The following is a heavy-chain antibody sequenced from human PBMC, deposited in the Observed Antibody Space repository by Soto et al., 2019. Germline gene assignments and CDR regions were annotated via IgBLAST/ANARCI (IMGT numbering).Heavy chain of an antibody. CDR2: IYYSGST. D-gene: IGHD3-22*01. CDR1: GGSISSGDYY. CDR3: ARVDYYDSSGYRDY. Sequence: PSETLSLTCTVSGGSISSGDYYWSWIRQPPGKGLEWIGYIYYSGSTYYNPSLKSRVTISVDTSKNQLSLKLSSVTAADTAVYYCARVDYYDSSGYRDYWGQGTLVTVSS. V-gene: IGHV4-30-4*01. J-gene: IGHJ4*02.